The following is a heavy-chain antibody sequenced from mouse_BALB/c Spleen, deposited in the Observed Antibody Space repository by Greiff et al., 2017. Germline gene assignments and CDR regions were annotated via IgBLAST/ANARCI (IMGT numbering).Heavy chain of an antibody. CDR1: GFTFSSFG. Sequence: EVKLVESGGGLVKPGGSLKLSCAASGFTFSSFGMHWVRQAPEKGLEWVAYISSGSSTIYYADTVKGRFTISRDNPKNTLFLQMTSLRSEDTAMYYCARGGVVAHWYFDVWGAGTTVTVSS. CDR3: ARGGVVAHWYFDV. D-gene: IGHD1-1*01. J-gene: IGHJ1*01. V-gene: IGHV5-17*02. CDR2: ISSGSSTI.